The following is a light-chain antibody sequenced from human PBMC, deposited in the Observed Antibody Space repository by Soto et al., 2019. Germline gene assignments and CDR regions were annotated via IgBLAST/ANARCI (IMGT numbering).Light chain of an antibody. CDR1: TGAVASDND. CDR2: STS. V-gene: IGLV7-43*01. Sequence: QAVVTQEPSLTVSPGGTVTLTCTSSTGAVASDNDAPWLQQKPGQAPRALIYSTSNKHSWTPARFSGSLFGGRATLTLSGVQPEDEADYYCLLHYGGAQVWMFGGGSQLT. J-gene: IGLJ3*02. CDR3: LLHYGGAQVWM.